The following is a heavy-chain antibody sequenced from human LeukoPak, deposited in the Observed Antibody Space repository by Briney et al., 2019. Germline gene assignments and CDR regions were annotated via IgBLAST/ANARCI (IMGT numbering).Heavy chain of an antibody. D-gene: IGHD4-17*01. CDR3: ATTTLTLGYYYYYMDV. J-gene: IGHJ6*03. Sequence: SQTLSLTCALSGGSISTSSYYWGWIRQPPGEGLAWIGSIYHSGSTYYNPSLKSRVTISVDTSQNQFSLKLNSVTAADTAVYYCATTTLTLGYYYYYMDVWDRGTTVTVSS. CDR1: GGSISTSSYY. V-gene: IGHV4-39*01. CDR2: IYHSGST.